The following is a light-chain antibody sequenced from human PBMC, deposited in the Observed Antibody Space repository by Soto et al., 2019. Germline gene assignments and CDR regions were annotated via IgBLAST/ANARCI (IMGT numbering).Light chain of an antibody. V-gene: IGKV3-11*01. CDR3: QQRTNWPSST. CDR1: QSVRTY. Sequence: EVVLTQSPATLSLSPGERATLSCRASQSVRTYLAWYQQKPGQAPRLLIHDASSRATGIPARFSGSGSGTDVTLTISSLEPEDFAVYCCQQRTNWPSSTFGQGTRLEI. CDR2: DAS. J-gene: IGKJ5*01.